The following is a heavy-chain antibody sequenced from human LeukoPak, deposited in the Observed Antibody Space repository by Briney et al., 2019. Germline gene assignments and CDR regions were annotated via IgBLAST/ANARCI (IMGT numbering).Heavy chain of an antibody. V-gene: IGHV4-34*01. CDR2: VNHSGRT. D-gene: IGHD3-9*01. CDR1: GGSFSDYW. CDR3: ARAGHYDILTGLNWFDP. J-gene: IGHJ5*02. Sequence: PSETLSLTCAVYGGSFSDYWWTWIRQSPGKGLEWIGEVNHSGRTNYNPSLKSRVSISVDRSKNQFSLKLSSVTAADTAVYYCARAGHYDILTGLNWFDPWGQGTLVTVSS.